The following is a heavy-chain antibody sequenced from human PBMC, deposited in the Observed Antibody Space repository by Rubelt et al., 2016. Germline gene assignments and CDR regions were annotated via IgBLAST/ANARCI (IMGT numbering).Heavy chain of an antibody. Sequence: SQTLSLTCTVSGGSISSGGYYWRWIRQHPGKGLEWIGEINHSGSTNYNPSLKSRVTISVDTSKNQFSLKLSSVTAADTAVYYCARGRFVYWQWLVPFDYWGQGTLGTVSS. CDR2: INHSGST. CDR3: ARGRFVYWQWLVPFDY. CDR1: GGSISSGGYY. V-gene: IGHV4-31*03. J-gene: IGHJ4*02. D-gene: IGHD6-19*01.